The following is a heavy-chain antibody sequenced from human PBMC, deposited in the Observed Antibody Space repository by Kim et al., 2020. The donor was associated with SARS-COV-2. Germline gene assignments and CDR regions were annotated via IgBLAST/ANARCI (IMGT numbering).Heavy chain of an antibody. CDR1: GFTFSWYW. CDR3: AMSYSWAFDD. J-gene: IGHJ4*02. CDR2: IKEDGSEK. D-gene: IGHD1-26*01. Sequence: GGSLRLSCAASGFTFSWYWMTWVRQAPGKGLEWVANIKEDGSEKHYVDSVKGRFTISRDNAKNSLFLQMNSLRAEDTAVYYCAMSYSWAFDDWGQGTLVTVSS. V-gene: IGHV3-7*03.